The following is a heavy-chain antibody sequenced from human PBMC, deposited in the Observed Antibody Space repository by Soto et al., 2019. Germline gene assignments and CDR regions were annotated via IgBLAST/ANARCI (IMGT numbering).Heavy chain of an antibody. CDR3: ARGIKYCSGGSCPFDFDY. Sequence: GGSLRLSCAASGFTFSDYYMSWIRQAPGKGLEWVSYISSSGSTIYYADSVKGRFTISRDNAKNSLYLQMNSLRAEDTAVYYCARGIKYCSGGSCPFDFDYWGQGTLVTVSS. J-gene: IGHJ4*02. CDR2: ISSSGSTI. CDR1: GFTFSDYY. D-gene: IGHD2-15*01. V-gene: IGHV3-11*01.